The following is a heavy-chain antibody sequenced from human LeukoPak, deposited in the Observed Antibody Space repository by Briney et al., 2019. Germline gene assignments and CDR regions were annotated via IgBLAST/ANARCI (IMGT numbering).Heavy chain of an antibody. D-gene: IGHD3-10*01. J-gene: IGHJ6*02. CDR1: GGTFSSYA. V-gene: IGHV1-69*04. CDR2: IIPILGIA. Sequence: SVKVSCKASGGTFSSYAISWVRQAPGQGLEWMGRIIPILGIANYAQKFQGRVTITADKSTSTAYMELSSLRSEDTAVYYCARGETTMVRGVIIYGMDVWGQGTTVTVSS. CDR3: ARGETTMVRGVIIYGMDV.